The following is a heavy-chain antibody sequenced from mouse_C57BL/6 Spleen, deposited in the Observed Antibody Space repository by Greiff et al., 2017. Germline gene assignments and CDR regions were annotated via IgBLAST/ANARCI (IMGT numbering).Heavy chain of an antibody. J-gene: IGHJ4*01. CDR3: ARSAMITTAEYYYAMDY. V-gene: IGHV1-7*01. CDR2: INPSSGST. CDR1: GYSFTSYW. Sequence: QVQLKESGAELAKPGASVKLSCKASGYSFTSYWMHWVKQRPGQGLEWIGYINPSSGSTKYNQQFKDKATLTADKSSSTAYMQLSSLTYEDSAVYYCARSAMITTAEYYYAMDYWGQGTSVTVSS. D-gene: IGHD2-4*01.